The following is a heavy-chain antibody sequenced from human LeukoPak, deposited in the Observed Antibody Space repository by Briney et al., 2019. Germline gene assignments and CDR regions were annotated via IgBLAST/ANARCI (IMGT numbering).Heavy chain of an antibody. CDR2: MKQDGNEE. Sequence: GGSLRLPCAVSGFTLSTYWMIWVRQPPGKGLEWVANMKQDGNEEYYVDSVKGRFTISRDNAKNSLYLQMNSLRAEDTAVYYCARPYTSGWYGGFNYWGQGTLVTVSS. J-gene: IGHJ4*02. D-gene: IGHD6-19*01. CDR1: GFTLSTYW. V-gene: IGHV3-7*05. CDR3: ARPYTSGWYGGFNY.